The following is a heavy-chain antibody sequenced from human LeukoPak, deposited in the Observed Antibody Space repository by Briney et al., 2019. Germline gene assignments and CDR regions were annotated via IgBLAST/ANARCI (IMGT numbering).Heavy chain of an antibody. D-gene: IGHD1-7*01. CDR2: IYYSGST. Sequence: PSQTLSLTCTVSGGSISSYYWSWIRQPPGKGLEWIGYIYYSGSTNYNPSLKSRVTISVDTSKNQFSLKLSSVTAADMAVYYCARGLELRHWYFDLWGRGTLVTVSS. J-gene: IGHJ2*01. V-gene: IGHV4-59*01. CDR1: GGSISSYY. CDR3: ARGLELRHWYFDL.